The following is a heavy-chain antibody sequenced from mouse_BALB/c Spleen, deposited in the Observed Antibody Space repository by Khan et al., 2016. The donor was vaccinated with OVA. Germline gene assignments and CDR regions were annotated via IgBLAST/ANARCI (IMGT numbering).Heavy chain of an antibody. CDR1: GYTFTDYY. Sequence: QVQLKQSGAELARPGASVKLSCKASGYTFTDYYINWVKQRTGQGLEWIGEISPGSGDNYYNEKFKGKGTLTADKSSTTAYMQLSSLTSEATAVYFCARRNYFGYTFAYWGQGTLVTVSA. CDR3: ARRNYFGYTFAY. J-gene: IGHJ3*01. D-gene: IGHD1-2*01. V-gene: IGHV1-77*01. CDR2: ISPGSGDN.